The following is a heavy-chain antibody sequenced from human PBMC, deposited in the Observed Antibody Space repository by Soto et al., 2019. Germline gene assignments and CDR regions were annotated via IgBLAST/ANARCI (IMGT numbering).Heavy chain of an antibody. CDR2: ISWNSGSI. V-gene: IGHV3-9*01. CDR1: GFTFDDYA. CDR3: AKDTQ. Sequence: HLGGSLRLSCAASGFTFDDYAMHWVRQAPGKGLEWVSGISWNSGSIGYADSVKGRFTISRDNAKNSLYLQMNSLRAEDTALYYCAKDTQWGQGTLVTVSS. J-gene: IGHJ4*02.